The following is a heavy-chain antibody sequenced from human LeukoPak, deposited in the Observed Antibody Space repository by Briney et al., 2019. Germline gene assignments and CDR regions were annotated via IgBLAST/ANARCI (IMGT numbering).Heavy chain of an antibody. Sequence: GGSLRLSCAASGFPFSGYAIHWVRQAPGKGLEWVAVISHDGTNKYYADSVKGRFTISRDNSKNTLYLQMNSLRTEDTAVYYCARHRGPSLQSSVYFDYWGQGALATAS. J-gene: IGHJ4*02. CDR2: ISHDGTNK. CDR3: ARHRGPSLQSSVYFDY. CDR1: GFPFSGYA. V-gene: IGHV3-30-3*01. D-gene: IGHD3-22*01.